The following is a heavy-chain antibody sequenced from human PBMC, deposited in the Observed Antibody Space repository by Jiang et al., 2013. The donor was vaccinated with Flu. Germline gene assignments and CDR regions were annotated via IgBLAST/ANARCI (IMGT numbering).Heavy chain of an antibody. CDR2: IYSGGST. Sequence: QLLESGGGLVQPGGSLRLSCAASGFTVSSNYMSWVRQAPGKGLEWVSVIYSGGSTYYADSVKGRFTISRDNSKNTLYLQMNSLRAEDTAVYYCARDASGDYGSGGYYYYGMDVWGQGTTVTVSS. D-gene: IGHD3-10*01. CDR1: GFTVSSNY. V-gene: IGHV3-66*02. CDR3: ARDASGDYGSGGYYYYGMDV. J-gene: IGHJ6*02.